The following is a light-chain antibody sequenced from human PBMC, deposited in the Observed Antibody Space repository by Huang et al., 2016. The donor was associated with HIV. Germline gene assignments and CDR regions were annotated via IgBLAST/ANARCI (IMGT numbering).Light chain of an antibody. CDR1: QSVSTN. CDR3: QQYDGWPPAYT. CDR2: GAS. V-gene: IGKV3-15*01. Sequence: ETVMTQSPATLSVSPGERVTLSCRASQSVSTNLAWYQQKPGQAPRLLIYGASTRATVLPVSFSGSGSWTDFPLTISSLLSEDFALYYCQQYDGWPPAYTFGQGTKLEIK. J-gene: IGKJ2*01.